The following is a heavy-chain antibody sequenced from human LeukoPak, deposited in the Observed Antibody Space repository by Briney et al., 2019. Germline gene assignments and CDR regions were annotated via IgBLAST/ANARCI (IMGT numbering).Heavy chain of an antibody. D-gene: IGHD3-16*01. Sequence: AGGSLRLSCAASGFTFSSFKMAWVRQAPGKGLEWVASISPSSTYIYYGDSLKGRVTASRDNAKSLLFLHMSSLRPDDTAVYYFARDFTGGEYFDSWGQGALVSVSS. CDR3: ARDFTGGEYFDS. V-gene: IGHV3-21*01. CDR2: ISPSSTYI. CDR1: GFTFSSFK. J-gene: IGHJ4*02.